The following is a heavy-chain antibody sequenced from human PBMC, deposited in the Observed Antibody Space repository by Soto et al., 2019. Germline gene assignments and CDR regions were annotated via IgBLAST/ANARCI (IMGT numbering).Heavy chain of an antibody. CDR1: CGSISSSSYY. V-gene: IGHV4-39*01. Sequence: ASETLSLTCTVSCGSISSSSYYWGWIRPPPGKGLEWIGSIYYSGSTYYNPSLKSRVTISVDTSKNQFSLKLSSVTAADTAVYYCASGKNWNDPGFDYWGQGTLVTVSS. J-gene: IGHJ4*02. CDR2: IYYSGST. CDR3: ASGKNWNDPGFDY. D-gene: IGHD1-1*01.